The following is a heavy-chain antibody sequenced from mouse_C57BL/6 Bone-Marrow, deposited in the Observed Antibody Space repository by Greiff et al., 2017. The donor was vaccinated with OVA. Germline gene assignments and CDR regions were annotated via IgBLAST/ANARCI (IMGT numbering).Heavy chain of an antibody. CDR3: ARYGGGSYWYFDV. CDR1: GFTFTDYY. CDR2: IRNKANGYTT. D-gene: IGHD1-1*02. V-gene: IGHV7-3*01. J-gene: IGHJ1*03. Sequence: EVKVVESGGGLVQPGGSLSLSCAASGFTFTDYYMSWVRQPPGKALEWLGFIRNKANGYTTEYSASVKGQFTISRDNSQSILYLQINALRAEDSATYYCARYGGGSYWYFDVWGTGTTVTVSS.